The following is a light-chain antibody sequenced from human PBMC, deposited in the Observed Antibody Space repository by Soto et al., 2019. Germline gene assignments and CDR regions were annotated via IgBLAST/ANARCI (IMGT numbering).Light chain of an antibody. V-gene: IGLV2-14*01. J-gene: IGLJ2*01. Sequence: QSALTQPASVSGSPGQSITISCTGTSSDVGGYNYVSWYQQHPGKAPKLMIYDVSNRPSGVSNRFSGSKSGNTASLTISGLPAGEEGDYFCRPLTRRSHPVVFGGRTKVTVL. CDR3: RPLTRRSHPVV. CDR1: SSDVGGYNY. CDR2: DVS.